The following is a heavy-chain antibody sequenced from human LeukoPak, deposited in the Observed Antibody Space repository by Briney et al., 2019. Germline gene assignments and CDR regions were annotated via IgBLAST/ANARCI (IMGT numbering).Heavy chain of an antibody. V-gene: IGHV4-59*08. CDR1: GGSMSPYH. J-gene: IGHJ4*02. CDR2: IYYSGST. D-gene: IGHD6-19*01. Sequence: TLSXTCTVSGGSMSPYHWGWIRQPPGKGLEWTGYIYYSGSTNYNPSLKSRVTISVDTSKNQFSLKLSSVTAADTAIYYCARAVSGRFDYWGQGTLVTVSS. CDR3: ARAVSGRFDY.